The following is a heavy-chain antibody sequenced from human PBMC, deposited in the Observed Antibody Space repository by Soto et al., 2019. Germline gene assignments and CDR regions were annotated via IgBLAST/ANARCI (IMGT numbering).Heavy chain of an antibody. CDR3: ASSSPEAPYSSGWSYYYMDV. J-gene: IGHJ6*03. CDR1: GFTFTSSA. Sequence: SVKVSCKASGFTFTSSAMQWVRQARGQRIERIGWIVVGRGNTNYAQKFQERVTITRDMSTSTAYMELSSLRSEDTAVYYCASSSPEAPYSSGWSYYYMDVWGKGTTVTVSS. V-gene: IGHV1-58*02. CDR2: IVVGRGNT. D-gene: IGHD6-19*01.